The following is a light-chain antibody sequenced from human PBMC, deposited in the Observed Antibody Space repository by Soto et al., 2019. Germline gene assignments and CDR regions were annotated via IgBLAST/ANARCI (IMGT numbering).Light chain of an antibody. V-gene: IGKV1-9*01. J-gene: IGKJ4*01. CDR2: GAS. CDR1: QGIGSN. Sequence: IQLTQSPSSLSASGGDRVTITCRASQGIGSNLAWYLQKPGEAPKLLVYGASTLQGGVPSRFSGSGSGTLFTLTITCLQPEDFATYFCQQSNSYPLTFGGATKVEIK. CDR3: QQSNSYPLT.